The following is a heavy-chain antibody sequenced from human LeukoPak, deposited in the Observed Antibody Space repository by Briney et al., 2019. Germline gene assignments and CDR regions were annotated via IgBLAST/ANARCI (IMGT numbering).Heavy chain of an antibody. D-gene: IGHD3-22*01. V-gene: IGHV4-59*01. CDR1: GGSISSYY. CDR3: AREIFPDSSGWNDAFDI. CDR2: IYYSGST. J-gene: IGHJ3*02. Sequence: PSETLSLTCTVPGGSISSYYWSWIRQPPGKGLEWIGYIYYSGSTNYNPSLKSRVTISVDTSKNQFSLKLSSVTAADTAVYYCAREIFPDSSGWNDAFDIWVQGTMVTVSS.